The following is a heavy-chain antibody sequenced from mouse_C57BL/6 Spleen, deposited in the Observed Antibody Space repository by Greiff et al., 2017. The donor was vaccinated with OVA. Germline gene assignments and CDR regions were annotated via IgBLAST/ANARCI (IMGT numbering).Heavy chain of an antibody. CDR1: GYTFTSYW. CDR2: IYPSDSET. J-gene: IGHJ1*03. V-gene: IGHV1-61*01. Sequence: QVQLQQPGAELVRPGSSVKLSCKASGYTFTSYWMDWVKQRPGQGLEWIGNIYPSDSETHYNQKFKDKATLTVDKSSSTAYMQLSSLTSEDSAVYDCARSGSSYDWYFDVWGTGTTVTVSS. D-gene: IGHD1-1*01. CDR3: ARSGSSYDWYFDV.